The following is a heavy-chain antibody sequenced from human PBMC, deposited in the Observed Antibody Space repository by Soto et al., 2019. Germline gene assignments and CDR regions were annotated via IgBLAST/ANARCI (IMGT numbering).Heavy chain of an antibody. V-gene: IGHV1-69*06. CDR2: IIPIYASP. CDR1: GGTFCSNA. D-gene: IGHD3-9*01. CDR3: AVTVTGSRSPLAH. Sequence: QVQLVQSGAEVKKPGSSVKVSCKASGGTFCSNAISWVRQAPGQGLEWMGGIIPIYASPNYAQNFQGRVTVTADKATSTAYLELSRLKFADSAIYYCAVTVTGSRSPLAHWGRGTLVIVSS. J-gene: IGHJ4*02.